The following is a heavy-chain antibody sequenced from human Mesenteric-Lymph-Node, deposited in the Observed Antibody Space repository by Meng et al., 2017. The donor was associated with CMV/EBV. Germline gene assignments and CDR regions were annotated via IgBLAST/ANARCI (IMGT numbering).Heavy chain of an antibody. D-gene: IGHD6-13*01. CDR3: ARVTAAAGRGFDY. J-gene: IGHJ4*02. V-gene: IGHV4-30-4*08. Sequence: SETLSLTCSVSGDSISSGHYWAWIRQPPGQGLEWIGYIYDSGNTYYIPSLRHRVTISVDTSKNHFSLNLTSVTATDTAVYYCARVTAAAGRGFDYWGQGTPVTVSS. CDR2: IYDSGNT. CDR1: GDSISSGHY.